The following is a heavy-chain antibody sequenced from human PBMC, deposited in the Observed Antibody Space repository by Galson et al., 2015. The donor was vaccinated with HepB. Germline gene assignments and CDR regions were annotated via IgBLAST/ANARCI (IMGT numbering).Heavy chain of an antibody. Sequence: SLRLSCAASGFTFSSYAMHWVRQAPGKGLEWVAVISYDGSNKYYADSVKGRFTISRDNSKNTLYLQMNSLRDEDTAVYYCARDSRASGGYGVLPLYYYYYGMDVWGQGTTVTVSS. CDR3: ARDSRASGGYGVLPLYYYYYGMDV. V-gene: IGHV3-30*04. CDR1: GFTFSSYA. J-gene: IGHJ6*02. CDR2: ISYDGSNK. D-gene: IGHD3-22*01.